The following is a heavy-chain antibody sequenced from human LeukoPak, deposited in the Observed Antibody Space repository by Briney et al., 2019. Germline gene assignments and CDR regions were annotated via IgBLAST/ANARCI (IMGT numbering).Heavy chain of an antibody. V-gene: IGHV3-23*01. CDR2: ISGSGGST. D-gene: IGHD1-26*01. Sequence: GGSLRLSCAASGFTFSSYGMSWVRQAPGKGLEWVSAISGSGGSTYYTDSVKGRFTISRDNSKNTLYLQMNSLRAEDTAVYYCARGVLVGATRYYMDVWGKGTTVTVSS. CDR3: ARGVLVGATRYYMDV. J-gene: IGHJ6*03. CDR1: GFTFSSYG.